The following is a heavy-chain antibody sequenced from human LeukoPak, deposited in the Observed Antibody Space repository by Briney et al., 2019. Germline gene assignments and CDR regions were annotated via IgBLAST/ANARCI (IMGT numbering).Heavy chain of an antibody. D-gene: IGHD5-18*01. CDR3: AIGGYSYGAYYFDF. V-gene: IGHV4-59*01. CDR2: IYHSGST. CDR1: GGSISSYY. J-gene: IGHJ4*02. Sequence: SETLSLTCTVSGGSISSYYWSWIRQPPGKGLEWIGYIYHSGSTNYNPSLKSRVTISVDTSKNQFSLKLSSVTAADTAVYYCAIGGYSYGAYYFDFWGQGTLVTVSS.